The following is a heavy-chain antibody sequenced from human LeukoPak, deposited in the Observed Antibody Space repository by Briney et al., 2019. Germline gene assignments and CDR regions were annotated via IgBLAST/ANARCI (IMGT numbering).Heavy chain of an antibody. J-gene: IGHJ4*02. V-gene: IGHV3-48*01. Sequence: PGGSLRLSCAASGFTFSSYSMNWVRQAPGKGLEWVSYISSSSSTIYYADSVKGRFTISRDNAKNSLYLQMNSLRAEDTAVYYCARGLVYGGYDYWGQGTLVTVSS. CDR2: ISSSSSTI. D-gene: IGHD1-14*01. CDR1: GFTFSSYS. CDR3: ARGLVYGGYDY.